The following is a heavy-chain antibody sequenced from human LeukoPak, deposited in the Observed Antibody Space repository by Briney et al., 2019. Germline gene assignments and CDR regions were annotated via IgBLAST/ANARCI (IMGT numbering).Heavy chain of an antibody. J-gene: IGHJ5*02. V-gene: IGHV4-34*01. Sequence: PSETLSLTCAVYGGSFSGYYWSWIRQPPGKGLGWIGEINHSGSTNYNPSLKSRVTISVDTSKNQFSLKLSSVTAADTAVYYCARPAVPGTTPSWFDPWGQGTLVTVSS. CDR2: INHSGST. D-gene: IGHD1-7*01. CDR1: GGSFSGYY. CDR3: ARPAVPGTTPSWFDP.